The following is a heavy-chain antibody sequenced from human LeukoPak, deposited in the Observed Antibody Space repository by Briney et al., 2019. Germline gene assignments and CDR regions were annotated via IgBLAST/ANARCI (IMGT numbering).Heavy chain of an antibody. V-gene: IGHV3-30-3*01. CDR1: GFTFSSYA. CDR3: AKDSNGWYQRGSNYFDY. J-gene: IGHJ4*02. Sequence: GGSLRLSCAASGFTFSSYAIHWVRQAPGKGLEWVAVISYDGSSKYYADSVKGRFTISRDNSKNTLYLQMNSLRAEDTAEYYCAKDSNGWYQRGSNYFDYWGQGTLVTVSS. D-gene: IGHD6-19*01. CDR2: ISYDGSSK.